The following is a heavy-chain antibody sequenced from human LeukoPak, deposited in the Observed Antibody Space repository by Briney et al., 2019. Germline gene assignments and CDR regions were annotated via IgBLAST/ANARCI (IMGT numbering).Heavy chain of an antibody. V-gene: IGHV4-39*07. D-gene: IGHD2-8*01. J-gene: IGHJ5*02. Sequence: SETLSLTCTVSGGSISSSDYYWGWIRQPPGKGLEWIGNIYYTGSSSYNSSLKSRVTISVDTSRNQFSLQLSSVTAADTAVYYCARENYCTNGVCWAFDPWGQGTLVTVSS. CDR3: ARENYCTNGVCWAFDP. CDR2: IYYTGSS. CDR1: GGSISSSDYY.